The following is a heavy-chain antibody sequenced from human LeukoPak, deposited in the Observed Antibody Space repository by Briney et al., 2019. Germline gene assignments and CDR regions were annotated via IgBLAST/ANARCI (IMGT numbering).Heavy chain of an antibody. V-gene: IGHV3-7*01. Sequence: PGGSLRLSCAVSGFTFSGYWMSWVRQAPGKGLEWMANINQDGSGVYFVDSVKGRFTISRDDAKNALYLEMTSLRADDTGVYYCARLWFGDLHFDYWGQGTLVTVSS. J-gene: IGHJ4*02. CDR2: INQDGSGV. CDR1: GFTFSGYW. D-gene: IGHD3-10*01. CDR3: ARLWFGDLHFDY.